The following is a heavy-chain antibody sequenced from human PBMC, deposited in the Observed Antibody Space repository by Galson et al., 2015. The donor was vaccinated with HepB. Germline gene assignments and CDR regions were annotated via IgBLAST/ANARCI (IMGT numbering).Heavy chain of an antibody. Sequence: SGYTFTSYAMNWIRQAPGQGLEWMGWISTHTGAPTYAQGFTGRFVFSLDTSVSTAFLEISSLKTEDTAVYYCAIPPVAGGLYWGQGTLVTVSS. CDR1: GYTFTSYA. D-gene: IGHD6-19*01. V-gene: IGHV7-4-1*02. J-gene: IGHJ4*02. CDR2: ISTHTGAP. CDR3: AIPPVAGGLY.